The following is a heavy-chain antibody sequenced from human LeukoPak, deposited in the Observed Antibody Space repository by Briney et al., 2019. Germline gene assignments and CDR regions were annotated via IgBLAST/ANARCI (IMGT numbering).Heavy chain of an antibody. Sequence: GGSLRLSCAASGFTFSSHSMHWVRQAPGKGLVWVSRVKGDGTFTNYADSVYGRFTISRDNAKNTLYLHMRSLRAEDTAVYYCVRDGDDFNFDYWGQGNLVTVSS. D-gene: IGHD5-24*01. CDR2: VKGDGTFT. CDR3: VRDGDDFNFDY. J-gene: IGHJ4*02. V-gene: IGHV3-74*01. CDR1: GFTFSSHS.